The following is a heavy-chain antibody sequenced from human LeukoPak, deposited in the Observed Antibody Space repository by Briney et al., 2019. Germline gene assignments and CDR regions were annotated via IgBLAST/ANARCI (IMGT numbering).Heavy chain of an antibody. Sequence: GGSLRLSCAPSGFSVITNYVTWVRQAPGKGLEWVSVIYVNGGTYYADSVKGRFTISRDNSKNTVYLQMNSLRAEDTAVYYCAKDPYGTRYFDYWGQGTLVTVSS. D-gene: IGHD2-2*01. CDR1: GFSVITNY. V-gene: IGHV3-53*01. J-gene: IGHJ4*02. CDR3: AKDPYGTRYFDY. CDR2: IYVNGGT.